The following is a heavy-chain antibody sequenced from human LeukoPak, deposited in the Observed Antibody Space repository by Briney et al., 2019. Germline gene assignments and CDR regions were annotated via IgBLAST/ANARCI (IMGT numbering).Heavy chain of an antibody. J-gene: IGHJ4*02. CDR3: AGVRGLTVNTMYYDL. Sequence: RSLRLSCVSSGFSFINHGMIGAGHAPGKGLEWLSYISSRSETKNYEDSVKGRFTISRDDAENSVYLHMNSLRAEDTAVYYCAGVRGLTVNTMYYDLWGQGTLVTVSS. CDR1: GFSFINHG. CDR2: ISSRSETK. V-gene: IGHV3-48*01. D-gene: IGHD1/OR15-1a*01.